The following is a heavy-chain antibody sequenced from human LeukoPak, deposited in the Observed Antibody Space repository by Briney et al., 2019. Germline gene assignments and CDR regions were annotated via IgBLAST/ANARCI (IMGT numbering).Heavy chain of an antibody. CDR3: ARPGSSVRPYYFDY. J-gene: IGHJ4*02. CDR2: IYPGYSDT. V-gene: IGHV5-51*01. D-gene: IGHD3-10*01. CDR1: GYSFTSYW. Sequence: NRGESLKISCKGSGYSFTSYWIGWVRQMPGKGLEWMGIIYPGYSDTRYSPYFQGQVTISADKSISTAYLQWSSLKPSDTAMYYCARPGSSVRPYYFDYWGQGTLVTVSS.